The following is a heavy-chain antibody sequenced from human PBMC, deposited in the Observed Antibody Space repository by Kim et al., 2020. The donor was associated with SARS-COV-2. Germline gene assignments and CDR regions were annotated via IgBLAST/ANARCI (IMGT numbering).Heavy chain of an antibody. J-gene: IGHJ6*02. Sequence: GGSLRLSCAASGFTFSSYSMNWVRQAPGKGLEWVSSISSSSSYIYYADSVKGRFTISRDNTKNSLYLQMNSLRAEDTAVYYCARALRHYYYGMDVWGQGTTVTVSS. V-gene: IGHV3-21*01. CDR2: ISSSSSYI. CDR1: GFTFSSYS. D-gene: IGHD6-25*01. CDR3: ARALRHYYYGMDV.